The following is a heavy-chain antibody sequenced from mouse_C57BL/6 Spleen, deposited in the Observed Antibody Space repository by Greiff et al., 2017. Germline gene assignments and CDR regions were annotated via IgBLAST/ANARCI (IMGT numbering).Heavy chain of an antibody. J-gene: IGHJ3*01. V-gene: IGHV1-85*01. CDR3: AREERSSWFAY. Sequence: QVQLKESGPELVKPGASVKLSCKASGYNFTSYDITWVKQRPGQGLEWIGWIYPRDGSTKYNEKCKGKATLTVDTSSSTAYMELHSLTSEDSAVYFCAREERSSWFAYWGQGTLVTVSA. CDR2: IYPRDGST. CDR1: GYNFTSYD.